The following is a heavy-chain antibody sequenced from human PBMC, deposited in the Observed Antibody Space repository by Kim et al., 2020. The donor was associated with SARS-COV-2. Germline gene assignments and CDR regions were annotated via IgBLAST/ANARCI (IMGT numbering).Heavy chain of an antibody. Sequence: PTYNPPLKNRVTISVETSKNQFALELTSVTAADTAVYYCARAPVGTSPFDDWGQGTLVTVSS. CDR2: P. CDR3: ARAPVGTSPFDD. D-gene: IGHD2-2*01. V-gene: IGHV4-59*01. J-gene: IGHJ4*02.